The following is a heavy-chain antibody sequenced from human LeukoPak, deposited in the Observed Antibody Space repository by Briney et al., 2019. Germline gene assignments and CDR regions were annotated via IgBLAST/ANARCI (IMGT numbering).Heavy chain of an antibody. J-gene: IGHJ6*02. CDR3: ARDHCTSSGCYEYYYYGMDV. CDR2: INPNSGGT. V-gene: IGHV1-2*02. CDR1: GYTFTDYY. Sequence: ASVKVSCKASGYTFTDYYMYWVRQAPGQGLEGMGWINPNSGGTNSAQKFQGRVTMTRDTSVSTAYMELSRLRSDDTAVYYCARDHCTSSGCYEYYYYGMDVWGQGTTVTVSS. D-gene: IGHD2-2*01.